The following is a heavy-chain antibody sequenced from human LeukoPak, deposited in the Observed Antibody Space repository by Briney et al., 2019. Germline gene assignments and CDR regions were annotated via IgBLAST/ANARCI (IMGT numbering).Heavy chain of an antibody. CDR3: ASPSEEAMAV. J-gene: IGHJ4*02. D-gene: IGHD5-18*01. Sequence: KASETLSLTCAVYGGSFSGYYWSWIRQPPGKGLEWIGEINHSGSTNYNPSLKSRVTISVGTSKNQFCLKLSSVTAADTAVYYCASPSEEAMAVWGQGTLVTVSS. V-gene: IGHV4-34*01. CDR1: GGSFSGYY. CDR2: INHSGST.